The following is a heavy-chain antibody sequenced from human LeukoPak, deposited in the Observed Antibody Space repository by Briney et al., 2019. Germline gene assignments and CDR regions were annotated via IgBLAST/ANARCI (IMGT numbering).Heavy chain of an antibody. J-gene: IGHJ4*02. D-gene: IGHD5-18*01. Sequence: SETLSLTCTVSGGSISSYYWSRIRQPAGKGLEWIGRIYSSGSTNYNPSLKSRITMSVDTSKNQFSLNLTSVTAADTAVYYCARVHSYGYGDYWGQGTLVTVSS. V-gene: IGHV4-4*07. CDR2: IYSSGST. CDR1: GGSISSYY. CDR3: ARVHSYGYGDY.